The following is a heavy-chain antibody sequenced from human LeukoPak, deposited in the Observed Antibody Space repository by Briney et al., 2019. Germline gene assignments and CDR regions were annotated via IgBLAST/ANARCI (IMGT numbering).Heavy chain of an antibody. V-gene: IGHV1-69*05. Sequence: GASVKVSCKASGGTFSSYAICWVRQAPGQGLEWMGGIIPIFGTANYAQKFQGRVTMTRDTSTSTVYMELSSLRSEDTAVYYCARDGSTLPDDYWGQGTLVTVSS. CDR3: ARDGSTLPDDY. CDR2: IIPIFGTA. CDR1: GGTFSSYA. D-gene: IGHD6-13*01. J-gene: IGHJ4*02.